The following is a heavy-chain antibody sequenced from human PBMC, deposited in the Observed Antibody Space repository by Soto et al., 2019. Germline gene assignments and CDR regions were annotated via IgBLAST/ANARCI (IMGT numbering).Heavy chain of an antibody. CDR1: GGSISSYY. V-gene: IGHV4-59*04. CDR3: PYGSGSYDMGDFDY. J-gene: IGHJ4*02. D-gene: IGHD3-10*01. Sequence: PSETLSLTCTVSGGSISSYYWSWIRQPPGKGLEWIGYIYYSGSTYYNPSLKSRVTISVDTSKNQFSLKLSSVTAADTAVYYCPYGSGSYDMGDFDYWGQGTLVTVSS. CDR2: IYYSGST.